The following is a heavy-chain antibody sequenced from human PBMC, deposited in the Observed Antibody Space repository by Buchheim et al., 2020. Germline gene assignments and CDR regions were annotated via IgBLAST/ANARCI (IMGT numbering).Heavy chain of an antibody. J-gene: IGHJ6*02. CDR3: ARDLSYGSGSHYYGMDV. D-gene: IGHD3-10*01. CDR1: GFTFSSYG. Sequence: QVQLVESGGGVVQPGRSLRLSCAASGFTFSSYGMHWVRQAPGKGLEWVAVIWYDGSNKYYADSVKGRFTISSDNSTNTLYLQMNSLRAEDTAVYYCARDLSYGSGSHYYGMDVWGQGTT. CDR2: IWYDGSNK. V-gene: IGHV3-33*01.